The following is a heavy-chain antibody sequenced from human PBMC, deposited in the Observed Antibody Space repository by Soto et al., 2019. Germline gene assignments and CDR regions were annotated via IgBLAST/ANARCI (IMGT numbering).Heavy chain of an antibody. D-gene: IGHD3-16*02. CDR2: ISSSSSII. V-gene: IGHV3-48*02. J-gene: IGHJ4*02. CDR1: GFTFSTYS. Sequence: EVQLVESGGGLVQPGGSLRLSCAASGFTFSTYSMNWVRQAPGKGLEWVSYISSSSSIIVYADSVKGRFTISRDNAKNSPYLKMNSLRDEDTAGYYGASGGVIGRFDYWGQGTLVTVSS. CDR3: ASGGVIGRFDY.